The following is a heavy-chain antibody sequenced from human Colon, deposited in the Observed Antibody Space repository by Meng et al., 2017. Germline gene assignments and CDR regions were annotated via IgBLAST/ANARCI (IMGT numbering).Heavy chain of an antibody. Sequence: GQVQESGPGLWKPSGTLSLTCTVSSGSFSSSNWWTWVRQPPGKGLEWIGEIYHSGNTNYNPSLKSRVTISVDKSKNQFSLKLNSVTAADTAVYFCARRAPLWFEELASFDSWGQGTLVTVSS. CDR1: SGSFSSSNW. D-gene: IGHD3-10*01. CDR2: IYHSGNT. CDR3: ARRAPLWFEELASFDS. J-gene: IGHJ4*02. V-gene: IGHV4-4*02.